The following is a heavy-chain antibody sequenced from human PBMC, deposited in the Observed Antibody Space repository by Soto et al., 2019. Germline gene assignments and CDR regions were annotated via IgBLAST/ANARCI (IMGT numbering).Heavy chain of an antibody. CDR3: ARVIDRQLWSARYYYGMDV. Sequence: PSETLSLTCTVSGGSISSYYWSWIRQPPGKGLEWIGYIYYSGSTNYNPSLESRVTISVDTSKNQFSLKLSSVTAADTAVYYCARVIDRQLWSARYYYGMDVWGQGTTVTVSS. V-gene: IGHV4-59*01. CDR1: GGSISSYY. CDR2: IYYSGST. D-gene: IGHD5-18*01. J-gene: IGHJ6*02.